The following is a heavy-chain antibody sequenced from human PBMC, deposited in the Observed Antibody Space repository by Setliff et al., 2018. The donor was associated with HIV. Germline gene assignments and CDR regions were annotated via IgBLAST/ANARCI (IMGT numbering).Heavy chain of an antibody. Sequence: KPSETLSLTCAVYGGAFSGYYWSWIRQPPGKGLEWIGEINHSGSTKYNPSLKSRVTISVDTSKNQFSLKLSSVTAADTAVYYCARGVVTLRYYYYYYMDVWGKGTTVTVSS. CDR1: GGAFSGYY. CDR2: INHSGST. J-gene: IGHJ6*03. CDR3: ARGVVTLRYYYYYYMDV. D-gene: IGHD2-21*02. V-gene: IGHV4-34*01.